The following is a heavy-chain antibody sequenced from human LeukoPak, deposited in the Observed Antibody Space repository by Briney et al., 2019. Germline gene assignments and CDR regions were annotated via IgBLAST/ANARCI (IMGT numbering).Heavy chain of an antibody. D-gene: IGHD3-3*01. CDR3: ARRARITIFGVVTPFDY. CDR1: GYSFTSYW. Sequence: GESLKISCKGSGYSFTSYWIGWVRQMPGKGMEWMGIIYPGDSDTRYSPSFQGQVTISADKSISTAYLQWSSLKASDTAMYYCARRARITIFGVVTPFDYWGQGTLVTVSS. J-gene: IGHJ4*02. CDR2: IYPGDSDT. V-gene: IGHV5-51*01.